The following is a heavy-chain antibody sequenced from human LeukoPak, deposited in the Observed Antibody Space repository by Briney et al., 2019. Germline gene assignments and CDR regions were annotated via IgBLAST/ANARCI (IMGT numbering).Heavy chain of an antibody. D-gene: IGHD2-15*01. V-gene: IGHV3-9*01. CDR2: ISWNSGSI. CDR1: GFTFDGYA. Sequence: GGSLRLSCAASGFTFDGYAMHWVRQAPGKGLEWVSGISWNSGSIGYADSVKGRFTISRDNAKNSLYLQMNSLRAEDTAVYYCARGRGPYCSGGSCYFDYWGQGTLVTVSS. CDR3: ARGRGPYCSGGSCYFDY. J-gene: IGHJ4*02.